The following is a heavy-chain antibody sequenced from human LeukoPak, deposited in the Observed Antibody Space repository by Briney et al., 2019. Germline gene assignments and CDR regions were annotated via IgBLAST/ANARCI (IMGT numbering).Heavy chain of an antibody. CDR1: GGSFSGYY. D-gene: IGHD6-19*01. V-gene: IGHV4-34*01. CDR2: INHSGST. J-gene: IGHJ4*02. Sequence: SVTLSLTCAVYGGSFSGYYWSWIRQPPGKGLEWIGEINHSGSTNYNPSLKSRVTISVDTSKNQFSLKLSSVTAADTAVYYCARIGIAVAGRVYWGQGTLVTVSS. CDR3: ARIGIAVAGRVY.